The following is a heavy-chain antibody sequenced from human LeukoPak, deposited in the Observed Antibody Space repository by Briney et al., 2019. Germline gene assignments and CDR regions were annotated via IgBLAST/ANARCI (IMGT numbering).Heavy chain of an antibody. D-gene: IGHD3-10*01. J-gene: IGHJ6*02. CDR1: GYTFISYG. V-gene: IGHV1-18*01. CDR2: ISAYNGYT. Sequence: ASVKVSCKASGYTFISYGITWVRQAPGQGLEWMGWISAYNGYTNYAQNLQGRFTITADTSTTTAYMELRSLRSADTAVYYCARQYYYGSGSYYAEGVDYGMDVWGQGTTVTVSS. CDR3: ARQYYYGSGSYYAEGVDYGMDV.